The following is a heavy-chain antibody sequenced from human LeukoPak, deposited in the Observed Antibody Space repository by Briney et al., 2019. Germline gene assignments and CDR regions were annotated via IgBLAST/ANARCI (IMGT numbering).Heavy chain of an antibody. D-gene: IGHD5-18*01. CDR1: GFTFSSYA. Sequence: GGSLRLSCAASGFTFSSYAMSWVRQAPGKGLEWVSAVSGSGGSTYYADSVKGRFTISRDNSKNTLYLQMNSLRAEDTAVYYCARITAMGIFDYWGQGTLVTVSS. J-gene: IGHJ4*02. V-gene: IGHV3-23*01. CDR2: VSGSGGST. CDR3: ARITAMGIFDY.